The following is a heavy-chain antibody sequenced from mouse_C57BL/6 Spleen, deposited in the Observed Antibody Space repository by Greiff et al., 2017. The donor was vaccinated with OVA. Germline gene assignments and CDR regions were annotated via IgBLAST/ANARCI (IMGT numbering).Heavy chain of an antibody. CDR1: GYTFTSYW. D-gene: IGHD2-2*01. J-gene: IGHJ3*01. V-gene: IGHV1-59*01. Sequence: QVQLQQPGAELVRPGTSVKLSCKASGYTFTSYWMHWVKQRPGQGLEWIGVIDPSDSYTNYTQKFQGKATLTVDTSSSTAYMQLSSLTSEDSAVDYCATMVTTAWFAYWGQGTLVTVSA. CDR2: IDPSDSYT. CDR3: ATMVTTAWFAY.